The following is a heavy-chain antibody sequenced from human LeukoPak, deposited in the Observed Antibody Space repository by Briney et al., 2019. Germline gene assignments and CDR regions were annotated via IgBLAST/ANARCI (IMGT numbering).Heavy chain of an antibody. Sequence: SETLSLTCTVSGGSISSYYWSWIRQPAGKGLEWIGRIYTSGSTNYNPSLKSRVTMSVDTSKNQFSLKLSSVTAADTAVYYCARGRIVSVIAAAGPYFDYWGQGTLVTVYS. CDR1: GGSISSYY. D-gene: IGHD6-13*01. CDR2: IYTSGST. CDR3: ARGRIVSVIAAAGPYFDY. V-gene: IGHV4-4*07. J-gene: IGHJ4*02.